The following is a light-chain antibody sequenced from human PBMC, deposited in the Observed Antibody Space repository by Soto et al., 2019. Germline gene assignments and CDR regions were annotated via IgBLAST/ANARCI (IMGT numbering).Light chain of an antibody. CDR3: QQSYSTPVT. Sequence: DIHMTHAPSSLSASVGDRVTITCRASQSISSYLNWYQQKPGKAPKLLIYAASSLQSGVPSRFSGSGSGTDFTLTISSLQPEDFETYYCQQSYSTPVTFGPGTKVDIK. CDR2: AAS. J-gene: IGKJ3*01. V-gene: IGKV1-39*01. CDR1: QSISSY.